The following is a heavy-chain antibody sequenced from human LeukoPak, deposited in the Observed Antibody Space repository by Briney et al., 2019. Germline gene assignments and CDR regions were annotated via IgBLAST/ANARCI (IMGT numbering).Heavy chain of an antibody. CDR2: IRYDAANQ. V-gene: IGHV3-30*02. Sequence: GGSLRLSCGASGFDFSNNGMHWVRQDPGKGLEWVAFIRYDAANQYYADSVKGRFTISRDNSKNTLYLEMDSLRSEDTAIYHCAKDIAVSDSYFDYWGQGTLVTVTS. J-gene: IGHJ4*02. D-gene: IGHD6-19*01. CDR3: AKDIAVSDSYFDY. CDR1: GFDFSNNG.